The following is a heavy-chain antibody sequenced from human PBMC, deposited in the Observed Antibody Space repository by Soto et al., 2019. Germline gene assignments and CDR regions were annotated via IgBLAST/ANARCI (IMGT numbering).Heavy chain of an antibody. D-gene: IGHD5-12*01. V-gene: IGHV4-59*01. J-gene: IGHJ6*03. CDR1: GGSISSYY. Sequence: QVQLQESGPGLVKPSETLSLTCTVSGGSISSYYWSWIRQPPGKGLEWIGYIYYSGNTNYNPSLKSRVTISVDTSKNQFSLKLSSVTAADTAVYYCTRDGGYSAYGNYYYYYMDVWGKGTTVTVSS. CDR3: TRDGGYSAYGNYYYYYMDV. CDR2: IYYSGNT.